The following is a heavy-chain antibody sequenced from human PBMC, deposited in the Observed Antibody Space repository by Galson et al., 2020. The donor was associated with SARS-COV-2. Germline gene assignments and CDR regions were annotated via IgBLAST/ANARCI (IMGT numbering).Heavy chain of an antibody. D-gene: IGHD3-16*01. Sequence: GGSLRLSCAASGFPLRSYTMSWVRQAPGKGLEWVSTISGSGGSTNYADSGKGRFTISRDNSKNTLYLQMNILRAEDTAVYYCAGGVWGQGTTVTVSS. CDR2: ISGSGGST. J-gene: IGHJ6*02. V-gene: IGHV3-23*01. CDR3: AGGV. CDR1: GFPLRSYT.